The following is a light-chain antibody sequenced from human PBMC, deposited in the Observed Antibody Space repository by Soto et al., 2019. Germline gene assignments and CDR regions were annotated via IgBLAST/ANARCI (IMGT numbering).Light chain of an antibody. V-gene: IGLV8-61*01. CDR3: VLYMGSGISV. CDR1: SGSVYTSYY. CDR2: STN. J-gene: IGLJ2*01. Sequence: QTVVTQEPSFSVSPGRTVTLTCGLSSGSVYTSYYPSWYQQTPGQAPRTLIYSTNTRSSGVPDRFSGSILGNKAALTITGAQADDESDYYCVLYMGSGISVFGGGTKLTVL.